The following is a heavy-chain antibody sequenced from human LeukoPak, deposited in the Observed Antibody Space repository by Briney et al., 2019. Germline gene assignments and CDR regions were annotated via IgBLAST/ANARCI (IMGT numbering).Heavy chain of an antibody. Sequence: SETLSLTCTVSGGSISSSAYHWGWIRQPPGKGLEWIGSIHIGGSTYYNPSFKSRVTISVDTSKNQFSLKLSSVTAADTAVYYCARDGDPYSGSYDWGQGTLVTVSS. D-gene: IGHD1-26*01. CDR1: GGSISSSAYH. CDR3: ARDGDPYSGSYD. CDR2: IHIGGST. J-gene: IGHJ4*02. V-gene: IGHV4-39*07.